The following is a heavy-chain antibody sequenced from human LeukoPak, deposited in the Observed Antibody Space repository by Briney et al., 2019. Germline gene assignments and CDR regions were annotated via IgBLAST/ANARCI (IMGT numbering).Heavy chain of an antibody. J-gene: IGHJ4*02. D-gene: IGHD3-22*01. V-gene: IGHV3-21*01. CDR1: GFTFSTYS. CDR2: ISSGSTYI. Sequence: GGSLRLSCAASGFTFSTYSMNWVRQAPGKGLEWVSSISSGSTYIYYADSVKGRFTISRDNAKTSLYLQMNSLRAEDTAVYYCARERLNYYDSSGPFDYWGQGTLVTVSS. CDR3: ARERLNYYDSSGPFDY.